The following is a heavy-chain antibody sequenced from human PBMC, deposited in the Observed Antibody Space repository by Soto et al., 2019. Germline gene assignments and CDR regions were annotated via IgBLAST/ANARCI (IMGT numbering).Heavy chain of an antibody. V-gene: IGHV1-18*01. Sequence: QVQLVQSGAEVKKPGASVKVSCKASGYTFTNYGISWVRQAPGQGLEWMGWISAYNGNTDYAQKLQGRGTMTTDTSTSSACMELRSLRSDDTAVYYCARVGAYCVSTSCHDYWGQGTLVTVSS. CDR3: ARVGAYCVSTSCHDY. CDR1: GYTFTNYG. J-gene: IGHJ4*02. CDR2: ISAYNGNT. D-gene: IGHD2-2*01.